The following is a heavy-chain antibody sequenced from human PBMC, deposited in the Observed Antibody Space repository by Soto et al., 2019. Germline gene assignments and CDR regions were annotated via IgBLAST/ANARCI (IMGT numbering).Heavy chain of an antibody. J-gene: IGHJ4*02. CDR2: IAAYNGHT. V-gene: IGHV1-18*01. Sequence: QVQLVQSGTEVKKPGASVKVSCKTSGYTFTTYIITWVRQAPGQGLEWVGWIAAYNGHTNYAQKFPDRVTMTMDTSTSTAYMELMSLRSDDTAVYYCARANVLMAYPSFDYWGQGTLVTVSS. CDR3: ARANVLMAYPSFDY. CDR1: GYTFTTYI. D-gene: IGHD2-8*01.